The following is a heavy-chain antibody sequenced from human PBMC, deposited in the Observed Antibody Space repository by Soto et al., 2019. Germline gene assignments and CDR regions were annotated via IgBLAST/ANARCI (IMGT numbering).Heavy chain of an antibody. V-gene: IGHV4-4*02. D-gene: IGHD6-19*01. CDR2: IYHSGST. CDR3: ARDQVSSGWSPGSFDI. CDR1: GGSISSSNW. J-gene: IGHJ3*02. Sequence: QVQLQESGPGLVKPSGTLSLTCAVSGGSISSSNWCSWVRKPPGKGLEWIGEIYHSGSTNYNPSLKSRVTISVDKSKNQFSLKLSSVTAADTAVYYCARDQVSSGWSPGSFDIWGQGTMVTFSS.